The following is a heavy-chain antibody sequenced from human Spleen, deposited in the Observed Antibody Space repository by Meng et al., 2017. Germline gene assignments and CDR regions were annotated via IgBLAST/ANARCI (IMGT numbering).Heavy chain of an antibody. CDR1: GYTFTAYY. CDR2: IIPIFGTT. J-gene: IGHJ4*02. D-gene: IGHD1-26*01. Sequence: SVKVSCKASGYTFTAYYIHWVRQAPGQGLEWMGGIIPIFGTTNYAQKFQGRVTITADESTSTAYMELSGLRSEDTALYYCARGAAAATTYYFDYWGQGSLVTVSS. CDR3: ARGAAAATTYYFDY. V-gene: IGHV1-69*13.